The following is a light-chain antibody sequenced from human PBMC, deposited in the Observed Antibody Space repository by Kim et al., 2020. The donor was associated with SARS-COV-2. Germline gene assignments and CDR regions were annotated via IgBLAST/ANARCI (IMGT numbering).Light chain of an antibody. Sequence: GQSVTIPCHGTSIDIGVYNYVSWYQQYPGRAPQLMFYEVTKRPSGVPDRFSGSKSGNTASLTVSGLQADDEADYYCCSYAGNNNLVFGGGTQLTVL. V-gene: IGLV2-8*01. J-gene: IGLJ3*02. CDR2: EVT. CDR3: CSYAGNNNLV. CDR1: SIDIGVYNY.